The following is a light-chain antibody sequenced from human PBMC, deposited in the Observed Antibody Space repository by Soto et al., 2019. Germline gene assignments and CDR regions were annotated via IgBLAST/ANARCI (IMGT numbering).Light chain of an antibody. CDR1: QTINKW. Sequence: DIQMTQSPSSLSTSVGDRVTITCRASQTINKWLAWYQQKPGKAPQLLISDASSLQSGVPSRFSGSGSGTEFTLTISSLRPEDFATYYCQQYSDYSSFGHGTKVDIK. J-gene: IGKJ1*01. CDR3: QQYSDYSS. V-gene: IGKV1-5*01. CDR2: DAS.